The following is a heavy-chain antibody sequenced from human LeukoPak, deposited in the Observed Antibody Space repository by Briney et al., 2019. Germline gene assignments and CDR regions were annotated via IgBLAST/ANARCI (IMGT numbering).Heavy chain of an antibody. CDR2: IYYTGST. CDR1: GGSMSSYY. V-gene: IGHV4-59*12. J-gene: IGHJ3*02. D-gene: IGHD4-11*01. Sequence: KPSETLSLTCTVSGGSMSSYYWSWIRQPPGKGLEWIGYIYYTGSTNYDPSLKSRVTMSVDTSKNQFSLKLSSVTAADTAVYYCARENLQSAFDIWGQGTMVTVSS. CDR3: ARENLQSAFDI.